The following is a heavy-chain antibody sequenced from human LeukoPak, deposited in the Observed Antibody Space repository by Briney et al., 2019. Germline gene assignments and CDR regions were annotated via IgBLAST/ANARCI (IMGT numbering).Heavy chain of an antibody. Sequence: GGSLRLSCAASGFTFSSYWMNWVRQAPGKGLVWVSRIASDGSSTTYADSVKGRFSISRDNAKNTLYLQMNSLRAEDTAVYYCARDFGDYFDYWGQGTLVTVSS. CDR1: GFTFSSYW. J-gene: IGHJ4*02. CDR2: IASDGSST. CDR3: ARDFGDYFDY. V-gene: IGHV3-74*01. D-gene: IGHD2-15*01.